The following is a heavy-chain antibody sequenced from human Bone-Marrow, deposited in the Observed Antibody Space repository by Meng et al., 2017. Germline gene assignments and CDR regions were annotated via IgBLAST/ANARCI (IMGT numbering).Heavy chain of an antibody. CDR2: IKSKTDGGTT. CDR3: ARSPIDKYDLSALPLDY. J-gene: IGHJ4*02. Sequence: GESLKISCAASGFTFSNAWMSWVRQAPGKGLEWVGRIKSKTDGGTTDYAAPVKGRFTISRDNSKNTVFLHINSLRPEDTAVYYWARSPIDKYDLSALPLDYWGQGTLVTVSS. CDR1: GFTFSNAW. V-gene: IGHV3-15*01. D-gene: IGHD3-22*01.